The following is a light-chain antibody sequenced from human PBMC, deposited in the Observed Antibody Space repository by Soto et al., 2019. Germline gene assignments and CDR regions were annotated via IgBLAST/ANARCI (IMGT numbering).Light chain of an antibody. J-gene: IGKJ1*01. V-gene: IGKV3-20*01. Sequence: EIVMTQSPATLSVSPGERATLSCRASQSVATNLAWYQQKPGQTPRLLVYGASNRATGIPDRFSGSGSGTDFTLTISGLEPEDFAVYYCQQYGSSPSTFGQGTKVDIK. CDR3: QQYGSSPST. CDR2: GAS. CDR1: QSVATN.